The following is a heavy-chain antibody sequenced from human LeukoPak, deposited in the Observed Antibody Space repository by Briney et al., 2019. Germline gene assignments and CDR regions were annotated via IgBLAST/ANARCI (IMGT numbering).Heavy chain of an antibody. CDR1: GYTFTSYG. CDR3: ARPRRSGWWFDP. J-gene: IGHJ5*02. Sequence: ASVKVSCKASGYTFTSYGISWVRQAPGQGLEWMGWISSYNGNTNYAQKLQGRVAMTTDTSTSTAYMELRSLRSDDTAVYYCARPRRSGWWFDPWGQGTLVTVSS. V-gene: IGHV1-18*01. D-gene: IGHD3-10*01. CDR2: ISSYNGNT.